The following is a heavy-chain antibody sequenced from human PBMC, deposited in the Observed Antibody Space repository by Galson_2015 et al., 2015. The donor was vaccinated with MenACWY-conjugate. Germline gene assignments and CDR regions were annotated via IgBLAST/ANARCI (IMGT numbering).Heavy chain of an antibody. D-gene: IGHD3-22*01. CDR1: GGSISSYY. CDR3: ARENNSYDSSGYYQLFDY. Sequence: SEPLSLTCTVSGGSISSYYWSWIRQPPGKGLEWIGYIYYSGSTNYNPSLKSRVTISVDTSKNQFSLKLSSVTAADTAVYYCARENNSYDSSGYYQLFDYWGQGTLVTVSS. V-gene: IGHV4-59*01. J-gene: IGHJ4*02. CDR2: IYYSGST.